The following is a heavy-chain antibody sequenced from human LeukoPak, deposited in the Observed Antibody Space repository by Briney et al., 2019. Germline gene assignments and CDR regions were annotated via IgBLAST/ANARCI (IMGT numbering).Heavy chain of an antibody. J-gene: IGHJ4*02. CDR3: ARDKGPYYFDQ. V-gene: IGHV3-33*01. CDR2: IWNDGSQK. Sequence: GGSLRLSCAASGFTFSSYGMHWVRQAPGKGLEWVAVIWNDGSQKYYADSVKGRFTISRDNSKNTLYLQMNSLRAEDTAVHYCARDKGPYYFDQWGQGTLVTVSS. CDR1: GFTFSSYG.